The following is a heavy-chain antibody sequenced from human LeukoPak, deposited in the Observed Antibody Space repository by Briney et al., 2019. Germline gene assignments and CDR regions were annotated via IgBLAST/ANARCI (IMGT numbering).Heavy chain of an antibody. V-gene: IGHV1-8*01. J-gene: IGHJ5*02. D-gene: IGHD3-3*01. CDR1: GYTFTSYD. Sequence: ASVKVSCKASGYTFTSYDINWVRQATGQGLEWMGWMNPNSGNTGYAQKFQGRVTMTRDTSTSTVYMELSSLRSEDTAVYYCAREARRTRITIFGVVNNWFDPWGQGTLVTVSS. CDR3: AREARRTRITIFGVVNNWFDP. CDR2: MNPNSGNT.